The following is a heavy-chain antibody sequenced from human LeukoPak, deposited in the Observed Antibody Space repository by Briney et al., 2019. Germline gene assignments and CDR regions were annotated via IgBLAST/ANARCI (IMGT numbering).Heavy chain of an antibody. J-gene: IGHJ6*03. CDR1: GGSFSGYY. CDR2: INHSGST. CDR3: ARGSDSSGYYWPRGYYYYMDV. V-gene: IGHV4-34*01. Sequence: SETLSLTCAVYGGSFSGYYWSWIRQPPGKGLEWIGEINHSGSTNYNPPLKSRVTISVDTSKNQFSLTLSSVTAADTAVYYCARGSDSSGYYWPRGYYYYMDVWGKGTTVTVSS. D-gene: IGHD3-22*01.